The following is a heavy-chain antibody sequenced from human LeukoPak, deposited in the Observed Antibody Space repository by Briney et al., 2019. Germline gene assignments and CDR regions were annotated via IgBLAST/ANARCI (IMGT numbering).Heavy chain of an antibody. J-gene: IGHJ4*02. CDR1: GYTFTGYY. V-gene: IGHV1-2*02. Sequence: VASVKVSCKASGYTFTGYYMHWVRQAPGQGLEWMGWINPNSGGTNYAQKFQGRVTMTRDTSISTAYMELSRLRSDDTAVYYCARDSSGWYSYFDYWGQGTLVTVSS. D-gene: IGHD6-19*01. CDR3: ARDSSGWYSYFDY. CDR2: INPNSGGT.